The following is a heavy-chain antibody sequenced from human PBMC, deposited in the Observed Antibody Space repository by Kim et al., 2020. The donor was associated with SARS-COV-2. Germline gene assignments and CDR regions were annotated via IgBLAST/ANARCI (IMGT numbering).Heavy chain of an antibody. V-gene: IGHV3-9*01. Sequence: GGSLRLSCAASGFTFGDYAMHWVRQAPGKGLEWVSGISWNSGSIGYADSVKGRFTISRDNAKNSLYLQMNSLRAEDTALYYCAKGSLYYDILTAADYWGQGTLVTVSS. D-gene: IGHD3-9*01. CDR1: GFTFGDYA. J-gene: IGHJ4*02. CDR2: ISWNSGSI. CDR3: AKGSLYYDILTAADY.